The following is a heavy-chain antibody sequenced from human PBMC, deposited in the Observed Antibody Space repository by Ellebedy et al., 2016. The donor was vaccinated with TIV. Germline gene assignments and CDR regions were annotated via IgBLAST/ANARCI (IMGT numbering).Heavy chain of an antibody. CDR2: IKQDGSKR. V-gene: IGHV3-7*03. Sequence: PGGSLRLSCAASGFNFGTHWMNWVRQAPGKGLEWVANIKQDGSKRFYVDSVKGRITISRDNAKNSLYLQMNNLRAEDTAVYYCARDTLVGVTDSYFDYWGQGTLVTVSS. J-gene: IGHJ4*02. CDR3: ARDTLVGVTDSYFDY. CDR1: GFNFGTHW. D-gene: IGHD1-26*01.